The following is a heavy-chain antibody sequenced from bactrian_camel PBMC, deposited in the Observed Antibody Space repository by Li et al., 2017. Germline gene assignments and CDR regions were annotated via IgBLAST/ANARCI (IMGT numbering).Heavy chain of an antibody. V-gene: IGHV3S28*01. J-gene: IGHJ4*01. CDR1: GYLSNAKC. CDR3: AAEPVGCWPPLLRSAYAH. CDR2: MYTSTETT. Sequence: SGYLSNAKCLAWFRQVPGKRREGVAVMYTSTETTSYADSVKGRFTLSRDNSKNTLFLQMDALKPEDTAMYYCAAEPVGCWPPLLRSAYAHWGQGTQVTVSS. D-gene: IGHD1*01.